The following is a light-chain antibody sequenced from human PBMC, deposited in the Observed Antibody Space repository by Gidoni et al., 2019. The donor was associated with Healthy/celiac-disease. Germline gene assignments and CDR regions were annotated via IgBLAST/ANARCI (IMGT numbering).Light chain of an antibody. J-gene: IGKJ1*01. CDR2: AAS. V-gene: IGKV1-39*01. CDR3: QQSYSTSWT. Sequence: DIQMTQSPSSLSASVGDRVTITCRASQSISSYLNWYQQKPGKAPKLLIYAASSLQSGVPSRFSGSGSGTDFTLTISSLQPEDFATYNCQQSYSTSWTFGQXTKVEIK. CDR1: QSISSY.